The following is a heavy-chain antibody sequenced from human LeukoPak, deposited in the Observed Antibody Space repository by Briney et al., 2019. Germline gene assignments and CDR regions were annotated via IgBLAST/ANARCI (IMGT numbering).Heavy chain of an antibody. J-gene: IGHJ4*02. CDR3: AKIQAPRITMIVAYDY. V-gene: IGHV3-23*01. Sequence: PGGSLRLSCAASGFTFSSYAMSWVRQAPGKGLEWVSAISGSGGSTYYADSVKGRFTISRDNSKNTLYLQMNSLRAEDTAVYYCAKIQAPRITMIVAYDYWGQGTVVTVSS. D-gene: IGHD3-22*01. CDR2: ISGSGGST. CDR1: GFTFSSYA.